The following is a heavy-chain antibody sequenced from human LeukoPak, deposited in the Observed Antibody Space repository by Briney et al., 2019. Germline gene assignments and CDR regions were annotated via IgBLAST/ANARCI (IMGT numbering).Heavy chain of an antibody. CDR2: ISGSGGST. J-gene: IGHJ4*02. D-gene: IGHD3-22*01. Sequence: GSLRLSCAASGFTFSSYAMSWVRPAPGKGLEWGSAISGSGGSTYYADSVKGRFTISRDNSKNTLYLQMNSLRAEDTAVYYCAKDSYYYDSSGPDYWGQGTLVTVSS. V-gene: IGHV3-23*01. CDR1: GFTFSSYA. CDR3: AKDSYYYDSSGPDY.